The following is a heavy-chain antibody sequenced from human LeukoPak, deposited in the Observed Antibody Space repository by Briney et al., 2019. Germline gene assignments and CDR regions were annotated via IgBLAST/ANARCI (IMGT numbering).Heavy chain of an antibody. D-gene: IGHD6-6*01. CDR1: GFTFPRHS. CDR3: ARDISPQLVVDN. Sequence: GGSLRLSCAASGFTFPRHSMSWVRQAPGKGLEWVANIKQDANEKNYVDSVKGRFTISRDNAKNSLYLQMNSLRAEDTALYYCARDISPQLVVDNWGQGTLVTVSS. V-gene: IGHV3-7*03. J-gene: IGHJ4*02. CDR2: IKQDANEK.